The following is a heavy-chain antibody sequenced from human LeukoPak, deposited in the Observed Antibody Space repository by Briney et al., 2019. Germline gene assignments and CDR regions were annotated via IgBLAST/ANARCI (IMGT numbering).Heavy chain of an antibody. D-gene: IGHD6-25*01. CDR3: ASQLNGSSGHYYMAV. J-gene: IGHJ6*03. CDR2: IYYSGST. CDR1: GGSMSSYY. Sequence: SETLSLTCTVSGGSMSSYYWSWIRQPPGKGLEWSGDIYYSGSTNYNPSLKSRVTISVDTSKNQFSLKLSSVTAADTAVYYCASQLNGSSGHYYMAVWGKGTTVTVSS. V-gene: IGHV4-59*12.